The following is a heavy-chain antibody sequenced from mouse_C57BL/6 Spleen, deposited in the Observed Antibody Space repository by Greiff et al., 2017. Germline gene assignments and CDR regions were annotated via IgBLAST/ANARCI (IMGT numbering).Heavy chain of an antibody. D-gene: IGHD2-5*01. J-gene: IGHJ4*01. CDR1: GYTFTSYW. V-gene: IGHV1-69*01. CDR2: IDPSDSYT. CDR3: ARTNYSNYGDAMDY. Sequence: QVQLQQPGAELVMPGASVKLSCKASGYTFTSYWMHWVKQRPGQGLEWIGEIDPSDSYTNYNQKFKGKSTLTVYKSSSTAYMQLSSLTSEDSAVYYCARTNYSNYGDAMDYWGQGTSVTVSS.